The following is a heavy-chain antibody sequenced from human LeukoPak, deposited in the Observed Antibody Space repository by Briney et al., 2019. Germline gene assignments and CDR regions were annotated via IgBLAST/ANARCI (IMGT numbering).Heavy chain of an antibody. Sequence: ASVKVSCKASGYTFTNYAIHWVRQAPGQSLVWMGWINAGNGNTKYSQKFQARVTITRDTSANTAYMELSSLGSEDTTIYYCARVISDCANFNCFKGYFDYWGQGTPVTVSS. CDR2: INAGNGNT. CDR3: ARVISDCANFNCFKGYFDY. V-gene: IGHV1-3*01. J-gene: IGHJ4*01. CDR1: GYTFTNYA. D-gene: IGHD5/OR15-5a*01.